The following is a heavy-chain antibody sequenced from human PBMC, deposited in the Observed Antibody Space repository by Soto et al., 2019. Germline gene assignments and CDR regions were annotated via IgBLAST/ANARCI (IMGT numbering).Heavy chain of an antibody. CDR1: GGSISSVGYY. Sequence: TLSLTCTVSGGSISSVGYYWSWIRQHPGKGLEWIGYIYYSGSTYYNPSLKSRVTISVDTSKNQFSLKLSSVTAADTAVYYCASQSAASHRLSWFDPWGQGTLVTVSS. CDR3: ASQSAASHRLSWFDP. J-gene: IGHJ5*02. V-gene: IGHV4-31*03. D-gene: IGHD6-25*01. CDR2: IYYSGST.